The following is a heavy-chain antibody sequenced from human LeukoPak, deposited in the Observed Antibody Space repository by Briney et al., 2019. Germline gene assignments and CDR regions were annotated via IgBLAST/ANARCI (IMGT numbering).Heavy chain of an antibody. D-gene: IGHD3-10*01. Sequence: PSETLSLTCTVSGGSISSGGYYWSWIRQHPGKGLEWIGYIYYSGSTKYNPSLKSRVTISVDTSKNQFSLKLSSVTAADTAVYHCARHVPHGFGEFYNWFDPWGQGTLVTVSS. V-gene: IGHV4-61*08. J-gene: IGHJ5*02. CDR2: IYYSGST. CDR3: ARHVPHGFGEFYNWFDP. CDR1: GGSISSGGYY.